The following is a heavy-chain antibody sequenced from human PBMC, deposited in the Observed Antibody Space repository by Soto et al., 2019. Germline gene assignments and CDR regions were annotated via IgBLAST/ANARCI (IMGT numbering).Heavy chain of an antibody. V-gene: IGHV3-23*01. J-gene: IGHJ4*02. CDR2: ISGGGSST. Sequence: GGSLRLSCAASGFTFSSYAMSWVRQAPGKGLEWVSAISGGGSSTYYGDTVKGRFTISRDNSKNTLSLQMNGLRAEDTAVYYCAKGPTLVFPPLGNWGQGTLVTVSS. CDR1: GFTFSSYA. CDR3: AKGPTLVFPPLGN. D-gene: IGHD2-8*02.